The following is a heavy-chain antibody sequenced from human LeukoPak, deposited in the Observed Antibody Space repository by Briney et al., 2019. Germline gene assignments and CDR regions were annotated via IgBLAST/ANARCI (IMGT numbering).Heavy chain of an antibody. CDR2: IYTSGST. CDR1: GGSISGGSYY. CDR3: ARDIGGSSGWYNYFDY. J-gene: IGHJ4*02. D-gene: IGHD6-19*01. Sequence: SQTLSLTCTVSGGSISGGSYYWSWIRQPAGKGLEWIGRIYTSGSTNYNPSLKSRVTISVDTSKNQFSLKLSSVTAADTAVYYCARDIGGSSGWYNYFDYWGQGTLVTVSS. V-gene: IGHV4-61*02.